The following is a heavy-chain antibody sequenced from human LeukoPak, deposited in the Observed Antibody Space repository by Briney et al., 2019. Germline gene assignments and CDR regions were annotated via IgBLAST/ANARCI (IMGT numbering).Heavy chain of an antibody. V-gene: IGHV3-30-3*01. CDR3: AKDYRRDGYNPDY. J-gene: IGHJ4*02. CDR1: GFTFSSYA. D-gene: IGHD5-24*01. Sequence: GGSLRLSCAASGFTFSSYAMHWVRQAPGKGLEWVTVISYDGSNKYCADSVKGRFTISRDNSKNTLYLHMNSLTAEDAAVYYCAKDYRRDGYNPDYWGQGTLVTVSS. CDR2: ISYDGSNK.